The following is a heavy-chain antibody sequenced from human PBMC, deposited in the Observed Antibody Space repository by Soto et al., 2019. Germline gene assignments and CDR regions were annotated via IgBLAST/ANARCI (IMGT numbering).Heavy chain of an antibody. CDR3: AKRGDYSSGSPVDY. CDR1: GFTFDDYA. CDR2: ISWNSGSI. J-gene: IGHJ4*02. D-gene: IGHD6-19*01. Sequence: PGGSLRLSCAASGFTFDDYAMHWVRQAPGKGLEWVSGISWNSGSIGYADSVKGRFTISRDNAKNSLYLQMNSLRAEDTALYYCAKRGDYSSGSPVDYWGQGTLVTVSS. V-gene: IGHV3-9*01.